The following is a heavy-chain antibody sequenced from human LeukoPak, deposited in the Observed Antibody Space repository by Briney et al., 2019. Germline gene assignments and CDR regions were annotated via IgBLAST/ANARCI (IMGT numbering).Heavy chain of an antibody. CDR3: ARHWQWPQYYFSY. Sequence: ASVKVSCKASGYIFSGYYMHWLRQAPGQGLEWMGWINPNSGGADYAQKFQGRVTMTRDTSISTAYMALRSLRSDDTAVYYCARHWQWPQYYFSYWGQGTLVTVSS. CDR1: GYIFSGYY. D-gene: IGHD6-19*01. CDR2: INPNSGGA. V-gene: IGHV1-2*02. J-gene: IGHJ4*02.